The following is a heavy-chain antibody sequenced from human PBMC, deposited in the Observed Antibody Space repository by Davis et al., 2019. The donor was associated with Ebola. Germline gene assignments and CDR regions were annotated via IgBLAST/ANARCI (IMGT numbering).Heavy chain of an antibody. J-gene: IGHJ6*02. CDR3: ARDGIAAAEGGMDV. V-gene: IGHV3-23*01. D-gene: IGHD6-13*01. CDR2: ISGSADKT. CDR1: GFTFSNYA. Sequence: GESLKISCAASGFTFSNYAMSWVRQAPGKGLEWVSAISGSADKTYYSDSVMGRFTISRDNSKNTVYLQMNSLRAEDTAVYYCARDGIAAAEGGMDVWGQGTTVTVSS.